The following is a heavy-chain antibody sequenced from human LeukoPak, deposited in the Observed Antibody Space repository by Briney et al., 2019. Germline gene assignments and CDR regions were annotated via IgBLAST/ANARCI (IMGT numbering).Heavy chain of an antibody. CDR1: GFTFDDYA. CDR3: AKDRYGRIAACIDY. V-gene: IGHV3-9*01. CDR2: ISWNSGSI. Sequence: GGSLRLSCAASGFTFDDYAMHWVRQAPGEGLEWVSGISWNSGSIGYADSVKGRFTISRDNAKNSLYLQMNSLRAEDTALYYCAKDRYGRIAACIDYWGQGTLVTVSS. J-gene: IGHJ4*02. D-gene: IGHD6-6*01.